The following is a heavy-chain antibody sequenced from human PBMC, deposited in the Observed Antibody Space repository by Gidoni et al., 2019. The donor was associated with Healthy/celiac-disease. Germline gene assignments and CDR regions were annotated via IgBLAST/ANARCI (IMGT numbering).Heavy chain of an antibody. CDR2: ISWDGGST. CDR1: GFTLDGYT. Sequence: EVQLVESGGVVVQPGGSLRPSCAASGFTLDGYTLHWVRQAPGKGLEWVSRISWDGGSTYYADSVKGRFTISRDNSKNSLYLQMNSLRTEDTALYYCAKDWAQYDWYYFDYWGQGTLVTVSS. V-gene: IGHV3-43*01. D-gene: IGHD3-9*01. J-gene: IGHJ4*02. CDR3: AKDWAQYDWYYFDY.